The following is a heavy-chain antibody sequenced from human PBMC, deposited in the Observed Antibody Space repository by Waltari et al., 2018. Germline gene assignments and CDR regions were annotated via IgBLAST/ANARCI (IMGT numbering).Heavy chain of an antibody. CDR1: GGSISSSSYY. Sequence: QLQLQESGPGLVKPSETLSLTCTVSGGSISSSSYYWGWIRQPPGKGLEWIGSIYYSGSTYYNPSLNSRVTISVDTSKNQFSLKLGSVTAADTAVYYCARDSLETGIWGSYPAHWGQGTLVTVSS. D-gene: IGHD3-16*01. J-gene: IGHJ4*02. CDR3: ARDSLETGIWGSYPAH. CDR2: IYYSGST. V-gene: IGHV4-39*07.